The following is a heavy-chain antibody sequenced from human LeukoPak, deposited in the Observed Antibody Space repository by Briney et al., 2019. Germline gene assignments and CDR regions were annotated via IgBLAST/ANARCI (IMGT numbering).Heavy chain of an antibody. J-gene: IGHJ6*02. CDR3: ARSPPLYYYDSSAPRDYYYYGMDV. D-gene: IGHD3-22*01. V-gene: IGHV4-59*08. Sequence: PSETLSLTCTVSGGSISSYYWSWIRQPPGKGLEWIGYIYYSGSTNYNPSLKSRVTISVDTSKNQFSLKLSSVTAADTAVYYCARSPPLYYYDSSAPRDYYYYGMDVWGQGTTVTVSS. CDR2: IYYSGST. CDR1: GGSISSYY.